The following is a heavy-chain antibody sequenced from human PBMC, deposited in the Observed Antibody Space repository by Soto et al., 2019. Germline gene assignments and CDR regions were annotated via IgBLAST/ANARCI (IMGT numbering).Heavy chain of an antibody. CDR2: INPNSGGT. J-gene: IGHJ4*02. CDR3: ARSISSGCYVY. Sequence: GASVKVSCKASGYTFSDYYIHWGRQAPGQGLEWMGWINPNSGGTKYAPKFQGGVTMTRDTSITTAYMELSRLRSGDTAVYYCARSISSGCYVYWGQGTLVTVSS. D-gene: IGHD6-19*01. CDR1: GYTFSDYY. V-gene: IGHV1-2*02.